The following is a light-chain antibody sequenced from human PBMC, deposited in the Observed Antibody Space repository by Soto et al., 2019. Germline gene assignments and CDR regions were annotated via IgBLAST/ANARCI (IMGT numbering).Light chain of an antibody. Sequence: EIVLTHSPGTLSLSPGERATLSCRASQSVSITYLAWYQQKPGQAPRLLIYGASIRATGIPDRFSGSGSGTDFTLTISRLEPEDFAVYYCQQYGRSSWTFGQGTKVDIK. CDR2: GAS. CDR3: QQYGRSSWT. J-gene: IGKJ1*01. CDR1: QSVSITY. V-gene: IGKV3-20*01.